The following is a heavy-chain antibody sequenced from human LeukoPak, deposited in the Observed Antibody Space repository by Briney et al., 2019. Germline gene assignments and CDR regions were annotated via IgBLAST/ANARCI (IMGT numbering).Heavy chain of an antibody. CDR1: GGSISSYY. CDR2: IYYSGST. D-gene: IGHD6-13*01. J-gene: IGHJ4*02. V-gene: IGHV4-59*01. CDR3: ARADSSSWFYYFDY. Sequence: PSETLSLTCTVSGGSISSYYWSWIRQPPGKGLEWIGYIYYSGSTNYNPSLKSRVTISVDTSKNQFSLKLSSVTAADTAVYYCARADSSSWFYYFDYWGQGTLVTVSS.